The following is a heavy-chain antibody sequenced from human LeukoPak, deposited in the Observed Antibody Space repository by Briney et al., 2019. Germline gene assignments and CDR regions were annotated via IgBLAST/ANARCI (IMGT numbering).Heavy chain of an antibody. J-gene: IGHJ4*02. CDR1: GGSFSGYY. D-gene: IGHD3-22*01. CDR2: INHSGST. CDR3: ARKDDSSGYPFDY. V-gene: IGHV4-34*01. Sequence: PSETPSLTCAVYGGSFSGYYWSWIRRPPGKGLEWIGEINHSGSTNYNPSLKSRVTISVDTSKNQFSLKLSSVTAADTAVYYCARKDDSSGYPFDYWGQGTLVTVSS.